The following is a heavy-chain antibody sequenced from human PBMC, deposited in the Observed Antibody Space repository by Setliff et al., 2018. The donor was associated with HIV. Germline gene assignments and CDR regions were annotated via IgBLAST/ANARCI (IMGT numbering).Heavy chain of an antibody. D-gene: IGHD1-1*01. CDR1: GFTLSEVS. Sequence: ASVKVSCKVFGFTLSEVSIHWVRQAPGKGLEWMGYFDPQDGETVYAQKFQGRVTIIADESSSTAYMELSSLTSEDTAVYYCARGGDVGYINFDFWGQGTLVTVSS. CDR3: ARGGDVGYINFDF. V-gene: IGHV1-24*01. CDR2: FDPQDGET. J-gene: IGHJ4*02.